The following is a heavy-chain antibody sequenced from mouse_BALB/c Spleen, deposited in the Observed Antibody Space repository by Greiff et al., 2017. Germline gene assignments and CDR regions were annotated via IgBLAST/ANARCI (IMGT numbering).Heavy chain of an antibody. D-gene: IGHD1-1*01. Sequence: EVMLVESGGGLVQPGGSLKLSCAASGFTFSSYTMSWVRQTPEKRLEWVAYISNGGGSTYYPDTVKGRFTISRDNAKNTLYLQMSSLKSEDTAMYYCARHYYGYLDYWGQGTTLTVSS. J-gene: IGHJ2*01. CDR3: ARHYYGYLDY. V-gene: IGHV5-12-2*01. CDR2: ISNGGGST. CDR1: GFTFSSYT.